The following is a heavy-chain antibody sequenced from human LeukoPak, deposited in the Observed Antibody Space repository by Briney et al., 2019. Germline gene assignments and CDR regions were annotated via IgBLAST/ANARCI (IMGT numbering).Heavy chain of an antibody. CDR1: GYTFGAYY. CDR3: TRSVRNGHIDY. CDR2: MNPNSGNT. Sequence: ASVKVSCKASGYTFGAYYMYWVRQASGQGLEWMGWMNPNSGNTGYAQTFQGRVTMTRSTSISTAYMELSSLRFEDTAVYYCTRSVRNGHIDYWGQGTLVAVSS. D-gene: IGHD2-21*01. J-gene: IGHJ4*02. V-gene: IGHV1-8*02.